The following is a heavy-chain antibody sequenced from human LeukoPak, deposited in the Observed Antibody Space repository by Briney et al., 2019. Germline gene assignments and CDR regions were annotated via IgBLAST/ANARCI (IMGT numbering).Heavy chain of an antibody. Sequence: HPGGSLRLSCAASGFTFSSYWMHWVRQAPGKGLVWVAVISYDGSNKYYADSVKGRFTISRDNSKNTLYLQMNSLRAEDTAVYYCAKLSGTYDFWSGPLFYFDYWGQGTLVTVSS. D-gene: IGHD3-3*01. CDR3: AKLSGTYDFWSGPLFYFDY. V-gene: IGHV3-30*18. CDR2: ISYDGSNK. CDR1: GFTFSSYW. J-gene: IGHJ4*02.